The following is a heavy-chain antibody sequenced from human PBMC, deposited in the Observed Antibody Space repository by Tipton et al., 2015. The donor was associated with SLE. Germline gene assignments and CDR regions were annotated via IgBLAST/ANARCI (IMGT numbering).Heavy chain of an antibody. CDR2: VYTSGIT. V-gene: IGHV4-61*02. Sequence: TLSLTCTVSGGSISSGSDYWNWIRQPAGKGLQWIGRVYTSGITYFNPSLRSRVTISVDTSKNHFSLRVTSVTAADTAVYYCSRASGDEYVWGFDSWGQGTLVTVSS. D-gene: IGHD3-16*01. CDR1: GGSISSGSDY. J-gene: IGHJ4*02. CDR3: SRASGDEYVWGFDS.